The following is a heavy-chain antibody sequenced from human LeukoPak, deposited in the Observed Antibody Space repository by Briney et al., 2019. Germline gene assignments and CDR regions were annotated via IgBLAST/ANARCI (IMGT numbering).Heavy chain of an antibody. V-gene: IGHV4-59*01. D-gene: IGHD4-17*01. CDR3: ARSSSGLDYGDCYFDY. CDR2: IYYSGST. Sequence: SETLSLTCTVSGRSISSYYWSWIRQPPGKGLEWIGYIYYSGSTKYNPSLKSRVTISVDTSKNQFSLKLSSVTAADTAVYYCARSSSGLDYGDCYFDYWGQGTLVTVSS. CDR1: GRSISSYY. J-gene: IGHJ4*02.